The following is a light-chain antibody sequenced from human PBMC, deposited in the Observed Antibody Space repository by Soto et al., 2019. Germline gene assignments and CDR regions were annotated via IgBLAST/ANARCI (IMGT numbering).Light chain of an antibody. CDR1: SDDVGAYDY. CDR3: CAYAYSHVV. CDR2: SVT. J-gene: IGLJ2*01. V-gene: IGLV2-11*01. Sequence: QSVLTQPPSVSGSPGQSVTISCTGTSDDVGAYDYVSWYHQHPGKAPKRMIYSVTKRPSGVPARFSGSKSGNTASLTISGLQAEDEADYYCCAYAYSHVVFGGGTKVTVL.